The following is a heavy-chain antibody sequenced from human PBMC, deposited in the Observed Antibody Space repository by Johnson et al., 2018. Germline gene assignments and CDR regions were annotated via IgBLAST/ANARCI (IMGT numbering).Heavy chain of an antibody. V-gene: IGHV3-48*01. CDR3: AKEGAAPPGYYYYLDV. CDR2: ISRSSNVI. Sequence: EVQLVESGGGLVQPGGSLRLSCLASGLTYSMVWVRQAPEKGLEWVSYISRSSNVIYYTDSVRGRFTISRDNAKDSMYLQMNSLRAEDTAVYYCAKEGAAPPGYYYYLDVWGKGTTVTVAS. D-gene: IGHD3-16*01. J-gene: IGHJ6*03. CDR1: GLTYS.